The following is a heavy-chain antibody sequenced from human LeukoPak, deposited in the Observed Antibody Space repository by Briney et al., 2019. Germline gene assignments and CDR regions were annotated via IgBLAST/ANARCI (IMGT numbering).Heavy chain of an antibody. J-gene: IGHJ4*02. CDR3: AREEIRRGSSPFDY. D-gene: IGHD1-26*01. V-gene: IGHV3-48*04. CDR1: GFTFSSYG. Sequence: GRSLRLSCAGSGFTFSSYGMNWVRQAPGKGLEWVSYISTSDSTINYADSVKGRFTISRDNAKNLLYLQMNSLRAEDTAVYYCAREEIRRGSSPFDYWGQGTLVTVSS. CDR2: ISTSDSTI.